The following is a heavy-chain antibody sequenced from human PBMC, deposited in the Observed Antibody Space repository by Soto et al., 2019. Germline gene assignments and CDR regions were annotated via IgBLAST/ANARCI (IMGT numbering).Heavy chain of an antibody. J-gene: IGHJ6*02. Sequence: GESLKISCKGSGYSFTSYWIGWVRPMPGKGLEWMGIIYPGDSDTRYSPSFQGQVTISADKSISTAYLQWSSLKASDTAMYYCARHKLRYFDTTPHYYYYGMDVWGQGTTVTVSS. CDR2: IYPGDSDT. CDR1: GYSFTSYW. CDR3: ARHKLRYFDTTPHYYYYGMDV. V-gene: IGHV5-51*01. D-gene: IGHD3-9*01.